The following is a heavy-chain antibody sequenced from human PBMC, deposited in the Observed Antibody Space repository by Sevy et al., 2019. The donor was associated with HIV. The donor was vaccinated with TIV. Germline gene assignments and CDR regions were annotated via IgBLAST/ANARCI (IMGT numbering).Heavy chain of an antibody. D-gene: IGHD1-26*01. CDR3: TTDPRGGKLLGRDAFDI. CDR1: GFTFSNAW. Sequence: GGSLRLSCAASGFTFSNAWMSWVRQAPGKGLEWVGHIKSKTDGGTTDYAAPVKGRFTISRDDSKNTLYLQMNSLKTEDTAVYYCTTDPRGGKLLGRDAFDIWGQGTMVTVSS. V-gene: IGHV3-15*01. J-gene: IGHJ3*02. CDR2: IKSKTDGGTT.